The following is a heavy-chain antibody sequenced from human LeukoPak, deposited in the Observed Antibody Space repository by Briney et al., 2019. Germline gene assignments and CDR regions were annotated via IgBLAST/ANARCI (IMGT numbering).Heavy chain of an antibody. CDR1: GFTFSSYS. J-gene: IGHJ4*02. D-gene: IGHD3-22*01. CDR3: ARDEYYYDSSGYYIDY. Sequence: GGSLRLSCAASGFTFSSYSMNWVRQAPGKGLEWVSSISSSSSYIYYADSVKGRFTISRGNAKNSLYLQMNSLRAEDTAVYYCARDEYYYDSSGYYIDYWGQGTLVTVSS. CDR2: ISSSSSYI. V-gene: IGHV3-21*01.